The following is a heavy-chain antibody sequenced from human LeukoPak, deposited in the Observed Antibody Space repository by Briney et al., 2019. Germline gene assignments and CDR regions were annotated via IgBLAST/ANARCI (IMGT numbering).Heavy chain of an antibody. CDR2: ISHSGST. D-gene: IGHD5-24*01. CDR1: GGSFSVSY. V-gene: IGHV4-34*01. CDR3: ATLTSVEMAHTPDDY. J-gene: IGHJ4*02. Sequence: SETLSVTCAVHGGSFSVSYWSWIRQPPRKGLEWIGEISHSGSTNYNPCLKSRVTISVDTSKNQFSLKLSSVTAADTAVYYCATLTSVEMAHTPDDYWGQGTLVTVSS.